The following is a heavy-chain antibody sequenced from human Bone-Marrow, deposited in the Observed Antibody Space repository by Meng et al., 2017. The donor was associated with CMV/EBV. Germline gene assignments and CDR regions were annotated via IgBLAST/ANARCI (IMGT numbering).Heavy chain of an antibody. CDR3: ARSYGLDV. J-gene: IGHJ6*02. V-gene: IGHV3-7*01. CDR1: GFFFGSFW. Sequence: GGSLRLSCEASGFFFGSFWMTWVRQAPGKGLEWVANIKYDGSEKSYAESLKGRFTISRDNAKNSLYLQVSSLRVEDTAVYYCARSYGLDVWGQGATVTFYS. CDR2: IKYDGSEK. D-gene: IGHD3-10*01.